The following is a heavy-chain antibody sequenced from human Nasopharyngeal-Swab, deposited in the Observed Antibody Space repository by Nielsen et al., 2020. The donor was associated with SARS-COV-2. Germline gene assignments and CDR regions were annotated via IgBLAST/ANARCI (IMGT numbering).Heavy chain of an antibody. Sequence: GESLKLSCEASGFTFRTYWMSWVRQTPGKGLEWVANIYQDGSDKYYVDSVKGRFTISRDNAKNSLYLQMNSLRAEDTAVYYCARGCGGSCSGWVPSRFDYWGQGILVTVSS. CDR2: IYQDGSDK. CDR1: GFTFRTYW. CDR3: ARGCGGSCSGWVPSRFDY. J-gene: IGHJ4*02. V-gene: IGHV3-7*01. D-gene: IGHD2-21*02.